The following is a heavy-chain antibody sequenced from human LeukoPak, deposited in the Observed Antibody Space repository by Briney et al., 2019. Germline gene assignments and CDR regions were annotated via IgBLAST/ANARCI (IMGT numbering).Heavy chain of an antibody. CDR1: GFTFSSYS. D-gene: IGHD3-10*01. Sequence: GGSLRLSCAASGFTFSSYSMNWVRQAPGKGLEWVSSISSSSSYIYYADSVKGRFTISRDNAKNSLYLQMNSLRAEDTALYYCARSAGSGSYYGTVDYWGQGTLVTVSS. CDR3: ARSAGSGSYYGTVDY. CDR2: ISSSSSYI. J-gene: IGHJ4*02. V-gene: IGHV3-21*04.